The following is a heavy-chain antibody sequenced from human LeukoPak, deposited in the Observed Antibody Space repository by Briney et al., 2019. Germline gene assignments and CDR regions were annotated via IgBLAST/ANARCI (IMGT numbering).Heavy chain of an antibody. CDR1: GFDLTTYA. J-gene: IGHJ5*02. CDR3: ARCMVLSQGWCNWFDP. Sequence: PGGSLTLSCPASGFDLTTYAMTWVRQAPAKGLEWVSSIRNGGGGTYYADSVKGRFTLSRDNSENTLHLQMNNLRVEDTARYVCARCMVLSQGWCNWFDPWGQGTLVTVSS. V-gene: IGHV3-23*01. D-gene: IGHD6-13*01. CDR2: IRNGGGGT.